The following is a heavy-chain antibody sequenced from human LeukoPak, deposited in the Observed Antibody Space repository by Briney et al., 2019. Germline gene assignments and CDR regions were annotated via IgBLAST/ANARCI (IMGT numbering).Heavy chain of an antibody. CDR3: VKVPQTDTFDI. D-gene: IGHD3-10*01. V-gene: IGHV3-23*01. Sequence: GGSLRLSCAASGFTFSSYAMSRVRQAPGKGLEWVSAISASGGNTYYTDSVKGRFTISRDNSKNTLYLQMNSLRAEDTAVYYWVKVPQTDTFDIWGQGTMVTVSS. CDR1: GFTFSSYA. J-gene: IGHJ3*02. CDR2: ISASGGNT.